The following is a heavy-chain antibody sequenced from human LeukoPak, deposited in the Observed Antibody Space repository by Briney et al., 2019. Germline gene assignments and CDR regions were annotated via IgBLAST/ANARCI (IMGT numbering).Heavy chain of an antibody. J-gene: IGHJ4*02. D-gene: IGHD3-22*01. Sequence: SETLSLTCTVPGYSISSGYYWGWIRQPPGQGLEWIGSIYHSGSTYYNPSLKSRVTISVDTSKNQFSLKLSSVTAADTAVYYCARVYYDSSGYPCFDYWGQGTLVTVSS. CDR3: ARVYYDSSGYPCFDY. CDR2: IYHSGST. CDR1: GYSISSGYY. V-gene: IGHV4-38-2*02.